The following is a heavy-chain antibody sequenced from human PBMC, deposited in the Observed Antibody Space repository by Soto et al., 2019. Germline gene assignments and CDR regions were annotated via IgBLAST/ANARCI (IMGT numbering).Heavy chain of an antibody. Sequence: PGGSLRLSCAVSGFTFDDNAMHWVRQAPEKCLEWVSGINWKSDIGYADSVKGRFTISRDNAENSLYLQMNSLRAEDTALYYCAFSQDRGGRTTFIYWGQGTLVTVST. CDR3: AFSQDRGGRTTFIY. V-gene: IGHV3-9*01. CDR2: INWKSDI. D-gene: IGHD3-16*01. J-gene: IGHJ4*02. CDR1: GFTFDDNA.